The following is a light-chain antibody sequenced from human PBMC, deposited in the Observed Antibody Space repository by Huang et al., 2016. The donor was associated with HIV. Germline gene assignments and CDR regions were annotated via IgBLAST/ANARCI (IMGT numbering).Light chain of an antibody. CDR2: LGS. CDR1: QSLLNSSGYTY. J-gene: IGKJ1*01. V-gene: IGKV2-28*01. CDR3: MQALQIPWT. Sequence: DIVLTQSPLSLPVTPGEPASISCRSSQSLLNSSGYTYLDWYLQKPGQSPQLLIYLGSNRASGVPDRVRGSGLGTDFTLKISRVEAEDVGVFYCMQALQIPWTFGRGTRLEI.